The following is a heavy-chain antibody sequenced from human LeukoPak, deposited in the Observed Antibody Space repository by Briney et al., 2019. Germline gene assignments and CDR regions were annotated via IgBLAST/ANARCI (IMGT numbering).Heavy chain of an antibody. CDR2: IYTSGST. V-gene: IGHV4-61*02. J-gene: IGHJ2*01. CDR3: ARVHSGRYWYFDL. CDR1: GGSISSGSYY. Sequence: PSQTLSLTCTVPGGSISSGSYYWSWIRQPAGKGLEWIGRIYTSGSTNYNPSLKSRVTISVDTSKNQFSLKLSSVTAADTAVYYCARVHSGRYWYFDLWGRGTLVTVSS. D-gene: IGHD2-8*01.